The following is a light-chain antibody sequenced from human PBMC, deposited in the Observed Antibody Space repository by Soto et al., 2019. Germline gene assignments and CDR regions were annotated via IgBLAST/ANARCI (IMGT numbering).Light chain of an antibody. CDR1: SSDVGGYNY. CDR3: SSYAGDNNVV. V-gene: IGLV2-8*01. CDR2: EVS. Sequence: QSALTQPPSASGSPGQSVTISCTGTSSDVGGYNYVSWYQQHPGKAPKLMIYEVSKRPSGVPDRFSGSKSGNTASLTVSGLQAEDEAEYYCSSYAGDNNVVFGSGTKLTVL. J-gene: IGLJ1*01.